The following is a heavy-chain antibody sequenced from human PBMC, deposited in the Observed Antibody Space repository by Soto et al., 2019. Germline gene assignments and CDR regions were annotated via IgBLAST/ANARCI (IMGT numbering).Heavy chain of an antibody. CDR2: VSVSGGTT. V-gene: IGHV3-23*01. J-gene: IGHJ4*02. Sequence: LGGSLRLSCSASGFMLNNYAMSCVRQAPGKGLEWVSTVSVSGGTTYYADSLKGRFTISRDNSKKTVYLQMNRLRADDTAIYYCAKGLYYYDSSGYRLFDYWGQGTLVTVSS. D-gene: IGHD3-22*01. CDR1: GFMLNNYA. CDR3: AKGLYYYDSSGYRLFDY.